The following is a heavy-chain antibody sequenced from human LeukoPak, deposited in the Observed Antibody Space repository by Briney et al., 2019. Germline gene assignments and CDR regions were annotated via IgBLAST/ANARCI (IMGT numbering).Heavy chain of an antibody. V-gene: IGHV1-69*01. Sequence: SVKVSCKASGGTFSSYAISWMRQAPGQGLEWMGGIIPIFGTANYAQKFQGRVTITADESTSTAYMELSSLRSEDTAVYYCAKDEERYYYGSGSRGFDYWGQGTLVTVSS. D-gene: IGHD3-10*01. J-gene: IGHJ4*02. CDR1: GGTFSSYA. CDR3: AKDEERYYYGSGSRGFDY. CDR2: IIPIFGTA.